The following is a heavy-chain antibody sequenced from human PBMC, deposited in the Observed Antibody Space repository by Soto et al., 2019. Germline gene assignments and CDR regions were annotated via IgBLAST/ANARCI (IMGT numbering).Heavy chain of an antibody. J-gene: IGHJ5*02. D-gene: IGHD6-13*01. CDR3: AIGGSATLITTAGTDNRFDP. CDR2: ISWSGGHI. Sequence: EVQLVESGGGLVQPGRSLRLSCAAAGFTFDDYAMYWVRQAPGRGLEWVSAISWSGGHIAYADSVKGRFTISRDNAKSFLYLQMNSLRVEDSALYYCAIGGSATLITTAGTDNRFDPWGQGTLVTVAS. CDR1: GFTFDDYA. V-gene: IGHV3-9*01.